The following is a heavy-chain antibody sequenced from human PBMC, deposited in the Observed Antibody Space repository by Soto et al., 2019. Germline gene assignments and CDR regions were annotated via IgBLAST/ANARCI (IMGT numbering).Heavy chain of an antibody. CDR2: IIPIFGTA. Sequence: QVQLVQSGAEVKKPGSSVTVSCKASGGTFSSYTISWVRQAPGQGLEWMGGIIPIFGTANYAQKFQGRVTIPAAESTSTASMELRSLRSEDTAVYYCARGNHRWLQLWYFDLWGRGTLVTVSS. CDR3: ARGNHRWLQLWYFDL. V-gene: IGHV1-69*12. D-gene: IGHD5-12*01. J-gene: IGHJ2*01. CDR1: GGTFSSYT.